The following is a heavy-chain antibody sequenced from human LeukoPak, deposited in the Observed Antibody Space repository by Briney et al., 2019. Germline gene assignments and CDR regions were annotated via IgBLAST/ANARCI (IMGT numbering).Heavy chain of an antibody. D-gene: IGHD3-10*01. CDR2: ISGSGGST. CDR1: GLTFSTYA. J-gene: IGHJ4*02. CDR3: AKERGSVRGALDY. Sequence: PGGSLRLSCAASGLTFSTYAMSWVRQAPGKGLEWVSAISGSGGSTDYADSVKGRSTISRDDSKNTLYLQMNSLRAEDTAVYYCAKERGSVRGALDYWGQGTLVTVSS. V-gene: IGHV3-23*01.